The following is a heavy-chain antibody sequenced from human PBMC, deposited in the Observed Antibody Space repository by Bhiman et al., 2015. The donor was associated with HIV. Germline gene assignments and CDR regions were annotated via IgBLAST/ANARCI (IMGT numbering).Heavy chain of an antibody. CDR2: ISYDGTYK. V-gene: IGHV3-30*04. D-gene: IGHD6-13*01. CDR1: GFTFSTYT. CDR3: ARGGVEYSSSWYNP. J-gene: IGHJ5*02. Sequence: VQLVESGGGLVKPGGSLRLSCAASGFTFSTYTMNWVRQAPGKGLEWVALISYDGTYKYYADSVKGRFTISRDNSKNTLYLHMNSLRPEDTAVYYCARGGVEYSSSWYNPWGQGTLVTVSS.